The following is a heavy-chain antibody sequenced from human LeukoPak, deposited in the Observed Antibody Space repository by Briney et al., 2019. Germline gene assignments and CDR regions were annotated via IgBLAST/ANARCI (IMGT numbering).Heavy chain of an antibody. V-gene: IGHV3-23*01. CDR1: GFTFTVYG. D-gene: IGHD3-3*01. CDR2: ISKSGATT. Sequence: GGSLRLSCAGAGFTFTVYGMTWVRQAPGKGLEWVSSISKSGATTFYADSVKGRFTISRDNSRNTLYLQMNSLRAEDTAVYYCAKEEWLGKMNYFDSWGQGTLVTVSS. J-gene: IGHJ4*02. CDR3: AKEEWLGKMNYFDS.